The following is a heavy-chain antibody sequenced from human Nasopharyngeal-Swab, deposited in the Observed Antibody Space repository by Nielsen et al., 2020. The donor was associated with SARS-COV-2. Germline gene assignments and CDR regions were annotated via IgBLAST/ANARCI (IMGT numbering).Heavy chain of an antibody. D-gene: IGHD3-10*01. CDR2: IYYSGNT. CDR3: ARDLGFGELPSNWFDP. V-gene: IGHV4-31*03. J-gene: IGHJ5*02. Sequence: SETLSLTCTVSGDSISLAAFYWSWIRQYPGKGLEWIGYIYYSGNTYYNPSLESRVSISVDTSKNQFSLKLSSVTAADTAVYYCARDLGFGELPSNWFDPWGQGTLVTVSS. CDR1: GDSISLAAFY.